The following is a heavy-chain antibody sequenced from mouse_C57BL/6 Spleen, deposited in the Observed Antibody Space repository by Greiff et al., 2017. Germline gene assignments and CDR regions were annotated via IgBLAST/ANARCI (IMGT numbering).Heavy chain of an antibody. CDR2: IYPGSGST. CDR3: ARDYGSSSYFDY. CDR1: GYTFTCHW. J-gene: IGHJ2*01. Sequence: QVQLQQSGAELVKPGASVKMSCKASGYTFTCHWITWVKQRPGQGLEWIGDIYPGSGSTNYNEKFKSKATLTVDTSSSTAYMQLSSLTSEDSAVYYCARDYGSSSYFDYWGQGTTLTVSS. V-gene: IGHV1-55*01. D-gene: IGHD1-1*01.